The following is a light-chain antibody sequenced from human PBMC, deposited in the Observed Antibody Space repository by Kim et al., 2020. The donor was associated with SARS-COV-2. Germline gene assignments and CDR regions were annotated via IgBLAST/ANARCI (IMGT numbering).Light chain of an antibody. Sequence: KFTTSCTGGSPIIGAGYDVPWYKQLPGTAPKVFIYRDVKRPSGVPDRFSGSRSGPSASLVISGLQVDDEGDYYCQSYDTRVSGSVFGGGTRLTVL. CDR2: RDV. V-gene: IGLV1-40*01. CDR3: QSYDTRVSGSV. CDR1: SPIIGAGYD. J-gene: IGLJ3*02.